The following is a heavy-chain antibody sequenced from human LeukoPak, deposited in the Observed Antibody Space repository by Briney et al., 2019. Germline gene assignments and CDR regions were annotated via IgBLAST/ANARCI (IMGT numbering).Heavy chain of an antibody. V-gene: IGHV3-23*01. CDR1: GFTFSSYA. D-gene: IGHD2-2*01. Sequence: HPGGSLRLSCAASGFTFSSYAMSWVRQAPGKGLEWVSAISGSGGSTYYADSVKGRFTISRDNSKNTLYLQMNSLRAEDTAVYYCAKGPYAGVYYFDYWGQGTLVTVSS. J-gene: IGHJ4*02. CDR2: ISGSGGST. CDR3: AKGPYAGVYYFDY.